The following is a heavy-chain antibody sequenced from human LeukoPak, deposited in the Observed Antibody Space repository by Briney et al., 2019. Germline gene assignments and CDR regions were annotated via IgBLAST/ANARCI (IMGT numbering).Heavy chain of an antibody. J-gene: IGHJ4*02. CDR1: GFTFDDYA. V-gene: IGHV3-9*01. CDR2: ISWNSGSI. D-gene: IGHD2-15*01. CDR3: AKAYCSGAGRQADY. Sequence: GGSLRLSCAASGFTFDDYAMHWVRQAPGKGLEWVSGISWNSGSIGYADSVKGRFTISRDNAKNSLYLQMNSLRAEDTALYYCAKAYCSGAGRQADYWGQGALVTVSP.